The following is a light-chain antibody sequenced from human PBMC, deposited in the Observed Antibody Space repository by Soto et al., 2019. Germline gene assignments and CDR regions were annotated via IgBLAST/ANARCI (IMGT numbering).Light chain of an antibody. CDR3: PQYGSSPRP. Sequence: IGMSQSAAALSVSPGGRATLSCRASQSISDTLAWYQQKPGQAPRLLIYDASNRATGIPARFSGSGSGTDFTLTISRLEPEDFAVYYCPQYGSSPRPFGQGTKVDIK. V-gene: IGKV3-20*01. J-gene: IGKJ1*01. CDR1: QSISDT. CDR2: DAS.